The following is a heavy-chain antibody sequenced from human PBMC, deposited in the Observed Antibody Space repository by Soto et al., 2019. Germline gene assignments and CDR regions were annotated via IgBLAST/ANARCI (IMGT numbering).Heavy chain of an antibody. Sequence: EVQLLESGGGLVQPGGSLRLSCAASGFTFRSYGMNWVRQAPGQGLEWVSGISGRAETTYYADSVKGRFTMSRDNSKNTVFLQMNSLRAEDTAIYYCVKDRQLGLPGYSLDFWGQGALVTVSS. D-gene: IGHD4-17*01. CDR2: ISGRAETT. V-gene: IGHV3-23*01. CDR3: VKDRQLGLPGYSLDF. CDR1: GFTFRSYG. J-gene: IGHJ4*02.